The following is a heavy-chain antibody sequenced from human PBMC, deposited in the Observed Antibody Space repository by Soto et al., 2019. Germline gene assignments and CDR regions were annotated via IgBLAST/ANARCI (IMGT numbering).Heavy chain of an antibody. CDR1: GYTFTGYY. CDR3: ARDGEKLELPSAYYYGMDV. V-gene: IGHV1-2*04. CDR2: INPNSGGT. Sequence: QVQLVQSGAEVKKPGASVKVSCKASGYTFTGYYMHWVRQAPGQGLEWMGWINPNSGGTNYAQKFQGWVTMTRDTSISTAYMELSRLRSDDTAVYYCARDGEKLELPSAYYYGMDVWGQGTTVTVSS. J-gene: IGHJ6*02. D-gene: IGHD1-7*01.